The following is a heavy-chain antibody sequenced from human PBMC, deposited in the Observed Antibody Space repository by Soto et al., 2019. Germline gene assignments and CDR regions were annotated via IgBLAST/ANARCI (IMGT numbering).Heavy chain of an antibody. V-gene: IGHV3-30-3*01. J-gene: IGHJ6*02. D-gene: IGHD3-10*01. CDR3: AREGEDYYGSGSHHYYYGMDV. Sequence: GGSLRLSCAASGFTFSSYAMHWVRQAPGKGLEWVAVISYDGSNKYYADSVKGRFTISRDKSKNTRYLQMNSLRAEDTAVYYCAREGEDYYGSGSHHYYYGMDVWGQGTTVTVSS. CDR2: ISYDGSNK. CDR1: GFTFSSYA.